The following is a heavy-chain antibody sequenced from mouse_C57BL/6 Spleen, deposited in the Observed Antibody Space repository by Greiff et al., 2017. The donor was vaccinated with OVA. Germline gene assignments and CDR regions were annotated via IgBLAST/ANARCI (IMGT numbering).Heavy chain of an antibody. J-gene: IGHJ2*01. Sequence: VQLQQPGAELVRPGSSVKLSCKASGYTFTSYWMHWVKQRPIHGLEWIGNIDPSDSETHYNQKFKDKATLTVDKSSSTAYMQLSSLTSEDSAVYYCARYGSRLYYFDYWGQGTTLTVSS. CDR2: IDPSDSET. D-gene: IGHD1-1*01. V-gene: IGHV1-52*01. CDR3: ARYGSRLYYFDY. CDR1: GYTFTSYW.